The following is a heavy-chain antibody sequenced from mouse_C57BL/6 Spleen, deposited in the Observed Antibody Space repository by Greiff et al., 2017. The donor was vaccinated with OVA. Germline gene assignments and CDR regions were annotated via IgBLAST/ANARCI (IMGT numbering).Heavy chain of an antibody. Sequence: VQLQQSGPELVKPGASVKLSCKASGYTFTSYDINWVKQRPGQGLEWIGCIYPRDGSTKYNEKFKGKATLTVDTSSSTAYMELHSLTSEDSAVYFCARDMDDYDGGYAMDYWGQGTSVTVSS. D-gene: IGHD2-4*01. V-gene: IGHV1-85*01. CDR2: IYPRDGST. J-gene: IGHJ4*01. CDR3: ARDMDDYDGGYAMDY. CDR1: GYTFTSYD.